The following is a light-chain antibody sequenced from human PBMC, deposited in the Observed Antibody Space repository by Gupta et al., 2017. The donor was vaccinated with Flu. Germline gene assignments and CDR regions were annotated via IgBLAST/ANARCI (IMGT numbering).Light chain of an antibody. CDR2: QNI. CDR3: CSYAGSDAVWV. V-gene: IGLV2-23*02. J-gene: IGLJ1*01. Sequence: QSALTQPASVSGSPGQSIHISCTGSTRDIGTYNLVSWYQQHPGEAPRLIIFQNIKRPSGVSYRFPGSKSANAASLTISGLQREDEADYYCCSYAGSDAVWVFGAGTRVTVL. CDR1: TRDIGTYNL.